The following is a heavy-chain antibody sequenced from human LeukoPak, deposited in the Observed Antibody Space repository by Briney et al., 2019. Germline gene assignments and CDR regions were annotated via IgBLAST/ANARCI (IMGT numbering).Heavy chain of an antibody. CDR3: ARQVAAAARSFDY. CDR1: GYSFTSYW. V-gene: IGHV5-10-1*01. D-gene: IGHD2-15*01. Sequence: GESLRISCKGSGYSFTSYWISWVRQMPGKGLEWMGRIDPSDSYTTYSPSFQGHVTVSVDRSISTAYLQWNSLKASDTAMYYCARQVAAAARSFDYWGQGTLVTVSS. CDR2: IDPSDSYT. J-gene: IGHJ4*02.